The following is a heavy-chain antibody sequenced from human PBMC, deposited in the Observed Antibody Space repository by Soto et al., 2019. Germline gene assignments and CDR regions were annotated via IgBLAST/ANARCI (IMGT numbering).Heavy chain of an antibody. D-gene: IGHD2-2*02. CDR3: ARGRCSSTSCYSYWFDP. CDR1: GYTFTSYG. V-gene: IGHV1-18*01. CDR2: ISAYNGNT. Sequence: ASVKVSCKASGYTFTSYGISWVRQAPGQGLEWMGWISAYNGNTNYAQKLQGRVTMTTDTSTSTAYMELRSLRSDDTAVYYCARGRCSSTSCYSYWFDPWGQGTLVTVSS. J-gene: IGHJ5*02.